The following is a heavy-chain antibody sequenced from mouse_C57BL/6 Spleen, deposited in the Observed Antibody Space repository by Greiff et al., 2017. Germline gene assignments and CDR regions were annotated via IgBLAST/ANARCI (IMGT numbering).Heavy chain of an antibody. CDR3: AREEFITTVVGFDV. V-gene: IGHV1-81*01. D-gene: IGHD1-1*01. Sequence: QVQLQQSGAELARPGASVKLSCKASGYTFTSYGISWVKQRTGQGLEWIGEIYPRSGNTYYNEKFKGKATLTADKSSSTAYMELRSLTSEDSAVYFCAREEFITTVVGFDVWGTGTTVTVSS. CDR1: GYTFTSYG. J-gene: IGHJ1*03. CDR2: IYPRSGNT.